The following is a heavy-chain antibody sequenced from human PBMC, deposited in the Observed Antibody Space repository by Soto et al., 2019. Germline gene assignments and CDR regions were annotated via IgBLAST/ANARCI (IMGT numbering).Heavy chain of an antibody. D-gene: IGHD4-4*01. CDR3: AKDSYSHNESYFDY. CDR1: GFTFSSYA. J-gene: IGHJ4*02. Sequence: PGGSLRLSCAASGFTFSSYAMSWVRQAPGKGLEWVSAISGSGGSTYYADSVRGRFTISRDNSKNTLYLQMNSLRAEDTAVYYCAKDSYSHNESYFDYWGQGTLVTVSS. CDR2: ISGSGGST. V-gene: IGHV3-23*01.